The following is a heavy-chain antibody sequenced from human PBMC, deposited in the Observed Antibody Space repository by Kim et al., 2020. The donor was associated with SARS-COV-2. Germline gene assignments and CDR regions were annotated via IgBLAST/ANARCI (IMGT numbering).Heavy chain of an antibody. D-gene: IGHD2-21*02. Sequence: SLKSRVTISVDTSKNQFSLKLSSVTAADTAVYYCARRTYCGGDCYPLIDYWGQGTLVTVSS. J-gene: IGHJ4*02. CDR3: ARRTYCGGDCYPLIDY. V-gene: IGHV4-39*01.